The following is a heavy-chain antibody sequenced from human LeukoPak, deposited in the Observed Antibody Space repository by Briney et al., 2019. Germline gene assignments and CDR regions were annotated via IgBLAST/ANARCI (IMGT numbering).Heavy chain of an antibody. CDR2: IYYSGST. J-gene: IGHJ6*03. CDR3: ARGFGGTSFYYYYYMDV. Sequence: SETLSLTCAVYGGSFSGYYWSWIRQPPGKGLEWIGYIYYSGSTNYNPSLKSRVTISVDTSKNQFSLKLSSVTAADTAVYYCARGFGGTSFYYYYYMDVWGKGTTVTVSS. CDR1: GGSFSGYY. D-gene: IGHD2-2*01. V-gene: IGHV4-59*01.